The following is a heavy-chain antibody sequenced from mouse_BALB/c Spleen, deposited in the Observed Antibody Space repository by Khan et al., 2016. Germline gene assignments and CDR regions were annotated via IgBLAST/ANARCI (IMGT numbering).Heavy chain of an antibody. V-gene: IGHV2-9*02. CDR3: AIESPACYGSYYAMDY. D-gene: IGHD2-10*01. CDR2: IWAGGST. J-gene: IGHJ4*01. CDR1: GFSLTSYG. Sequence: QVQLKESGPGLVAPSQSLSITCTVSGFSLTSYGVHWVRQPPGKGLEWLGVIWAGGSTNYNSALMSRLSISKENSKSQVFLKMNGLQSDDTAMYYCAIESPACYGSYYAMDYWGQETSVTVSS.